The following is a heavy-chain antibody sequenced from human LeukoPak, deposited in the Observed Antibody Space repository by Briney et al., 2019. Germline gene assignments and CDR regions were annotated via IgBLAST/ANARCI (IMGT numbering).Heavy chain of an antibody. V-gene: IGHV4-59*01. CDR1: GGSNSTYY. D-gene: IGHD5-12*01. Sequence: NPSETLSLTCTLSGGSNSTYYWSWIRQPPGKGLGWIGYIYHSGSTNYNPSLKSRVTISVDTSKNQFSLKLSSVTAADTAVYYCARGGGYASPIGYWGQGALVTVSS. CDR2: IYHSGST. J-gene: IGHJ4*02. CDR3: ARGGGYASPIGY.